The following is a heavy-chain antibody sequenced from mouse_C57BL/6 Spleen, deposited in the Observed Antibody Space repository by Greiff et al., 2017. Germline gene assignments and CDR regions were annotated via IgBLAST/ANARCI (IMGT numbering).Heavy chain of an antibody. CDR2: IYPGDGDT. CDR3: ASEGGYYAMDY. J-gene: IGHJ4*01. V-gene: IGHV1-80*01. CDR1: GYAFSSYW. Sequence: VQLQESGAELVKPGASVKISCKASGYAFSSYWMNWVKQRPGKGLEWIGQIYPGDGDTNYNGKFKGKATLTADKSSSTAYMQLSSLTSEDSAVYFCASEGGYYAMDYWGQGTSVTVSS.